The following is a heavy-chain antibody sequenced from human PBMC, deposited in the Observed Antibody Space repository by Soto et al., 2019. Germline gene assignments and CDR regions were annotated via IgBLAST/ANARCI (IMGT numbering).Heavy chain of an antibody. V-gene: IGHV4-34*01. CDR1: GGSFSGYY. Sequence: SETLSLTCAVYGGSFSGYYWSWIRQPPGKGLEWIGEINHSGSTNYNPSLKSRVTISVDTSKNQFSLKLSSVTAADTAVYYCARPITPPAFDIWGQGTMVTV. CDR2: INHSGST. J-gene: IGHJ3*02. D-gene: IGHD3-16*01. CDR3: ARPITPPAFDI.